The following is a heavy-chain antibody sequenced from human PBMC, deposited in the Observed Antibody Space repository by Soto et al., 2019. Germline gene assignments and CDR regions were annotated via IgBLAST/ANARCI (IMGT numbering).Heavy chain of an antibody. CDR2: IYYSGST. Sequence: PSETLSLTCTVSGGSISSNNYYWGWIRQPPGKGLEWIGSIYYSGSTYYNPSLKSRVTISVDTSKNQFSLKLSSVTAADTAVYYCARGSSSSRRPLGPYNWFDPWGQGTLVTVS. CDR3: ARGSSSSRRPLGPYNWFDP. J-gene: IGHJ5*02. V-gene: IGHV4-39*01. CDR1: GGSISSNNYY. D-gene: IGHD6-6*01.